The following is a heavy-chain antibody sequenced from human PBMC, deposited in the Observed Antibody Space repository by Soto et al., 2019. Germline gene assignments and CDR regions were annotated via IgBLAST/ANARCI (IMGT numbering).Heavy chain of an antibody. Sequence: LALTCSVSDASVSKYYWSWIRQPPGKGLEWIGYISHTGYTSYNPSLESRLTISMDKSKNQLSLNLNSVTTADTAVYYCARGQLLFAYWGQGTPVTVSS. CDR3: ARGQLLFAY. D-gene: IGHD3-10*02. V-gene: IGHV4-59*02. J-gene: IGHJ4*02. CDR2: ISHTGYT. CDR1: DASVSKYY.